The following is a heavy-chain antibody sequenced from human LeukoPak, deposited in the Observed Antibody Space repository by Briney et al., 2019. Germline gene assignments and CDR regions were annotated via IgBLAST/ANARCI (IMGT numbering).Heavy chain of an antibody. CDR1: GGTFTSYG. CDR3: ARDISQGDRGRAAADSVVFDY. J-gene: IGHJ4*02. CDR2: INPSGGST. D-gene: IGHD6-13*01. Sequence: ASVKVSCKASGGTFTSYGISWVRQAPGQGLEWMGIINPSGGSTSYAQKFQGRVTMTRDTSTSTVCMELSSLRSEDTAVYYCARDISQGDRGRAAADSVVFDYWGQGTLVTVSS. V-gene: IGHV1-46*01.